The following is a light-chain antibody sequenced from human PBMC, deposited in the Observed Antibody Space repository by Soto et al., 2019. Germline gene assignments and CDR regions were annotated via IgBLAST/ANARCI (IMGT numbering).Light chain of an antibody. Sequence: DIVMTQSPDALAVSLGERATINGKSSQSVLYSSNKKNYLAWYQQKSGQSPKVLIYWASTRESGVPDRFSGSGSGTDFTLTISSLQAEDAAVYYCQQSYSTPRTFGQGTKVEIK. CDR1: QSVLYSSNKKNY. J-gene: IGKJ1*01. V-gene: IGKV4-1*01. CDR2: WAS. CDR3: QQSYSTPRT.